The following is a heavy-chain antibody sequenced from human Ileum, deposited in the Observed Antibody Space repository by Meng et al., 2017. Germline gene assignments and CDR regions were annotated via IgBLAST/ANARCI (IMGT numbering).Heavy chain of an antibody. V-gene: IGHV6-1*01. J-gene: IGHJ4*02. Sequence: QLQLQQSVPALVKPSQPVSRACAISADSVSSNSAAWNWSRQYPSRGVQWLGRTYYRYKWFNDHAVPVKSRITITPDTSETKFSMQLNYVTPEDAAVYYCARGGGSYYHIDYWGQGTLVTVSS. CDR1: ADSVSSNSAA. CDR2: TYYRYKWFN. D-gene: IGHD1-26*01. CDR3: ARGGGSYYHIDY.